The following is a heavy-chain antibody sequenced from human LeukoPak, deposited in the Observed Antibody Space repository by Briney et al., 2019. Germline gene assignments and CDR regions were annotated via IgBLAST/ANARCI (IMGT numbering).Heavy chain of an antibody. CDR2: IDWDDEK. V-gene: IGHV2-70*11. CDR3: ARGIGYTSSWYLYYFDY. CDR1: GFSLSTSGVG. Sequence: SGPTLVKPTQTLTLTCTFSGFSLSTSGVGVGWIRQPPGKALEWLARIDWDDEKYYSTSLKTRLTISKDTSKNQVVLTMTNMDPVDTATYFCARGIGYTSSWYLYYFDYWGQGTLVTVSS. D-gene: IGHD6-13*01. J-gene: IGHJ4*02.